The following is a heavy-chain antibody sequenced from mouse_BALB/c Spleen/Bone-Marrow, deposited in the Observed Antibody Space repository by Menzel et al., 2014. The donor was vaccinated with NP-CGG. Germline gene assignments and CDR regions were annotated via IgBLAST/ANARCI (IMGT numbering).Heavy chain of an antibody. CDR2: IDPANGNT. V-gene: IGHV14-3*02. J-gene: IGHJ4*01. CDR3: AVYDGYAMDY. Sequence: VTLKVCGAELVKPGASVKLSCTASGFNIKDTYMYWVKQRPEQGLEWIGKIDPANGNTKYDPKFQGKATITADTSSNTAYLQLSSLTSEDTAVYYCAVYDGYAMDYWGQGTSVTVSS. CDR1: GFNIKDTY. D-gene: IGHD2-3*01.